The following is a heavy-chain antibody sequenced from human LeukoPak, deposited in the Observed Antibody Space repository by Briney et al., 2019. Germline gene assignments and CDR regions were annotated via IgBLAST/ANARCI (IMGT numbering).Heavy chain of an antibody. CDR1: GGSISSYY. Sequence: SETLSLTCTVSGGSISSYYWSWIRQPPGKGLEWFGHIYYTGSTSYNPSLKSRITISVDPSKNQFSLGLSSVTAADTAVYYCAREASTYYYDSSGYYPNWFDPWGQGTLVTVSS. D-gene: IGHD3-22*01. CDR2: IYYTGST. CDR3: AREASTYYYDSSGYYPNWFDP. J-gene: IGHJ5*02. V-gene: IGHV4-59*01.